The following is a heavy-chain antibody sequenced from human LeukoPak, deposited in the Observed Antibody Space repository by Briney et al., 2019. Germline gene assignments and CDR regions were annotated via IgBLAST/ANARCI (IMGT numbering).Heavy chain of an antibody. CDR1: GYSFTSYW. D-gene: IGHD2-21*02. V-gene: IGHV5-51*01. CDR2: IYPGDSDT. J-gene: IGHJ3*02. CDR3: ASPYCGGDCSMGDAFDI. Sequence: GESLKISCKGSGYSFTSYWIGWVRQMPGKGLEWMGIIYPGDSDTRYSPSFQGQVTISADKSISTAYLQWSSLKASDTAVYYCASPYCGGDCSMGDAFDIWGQGTMVTVSS.